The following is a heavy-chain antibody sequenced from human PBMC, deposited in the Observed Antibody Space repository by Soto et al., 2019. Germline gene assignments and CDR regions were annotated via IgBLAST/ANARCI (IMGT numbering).Heavy chain of an antibody. J-gene: IGHJ5*02. CDR2: IIPIFGTA. Sequence: QVQLVQSGAEVKKPGSSVKVSCKASGGTFSSYAISWVRQAPGQGLEWMGGIIPIFGTANYAQKFQGRVTITADKSTSTAYMELSSLRSEDTAVYYCARDRRKTLWFGDDGFDPWGQVTLVTVSS. D-gene: IGHD3-10*01. CDR3: ARDRRKTLWFGDDGFDP. V-gene: IGHV1-69*06. CDR1: GGTFSSYA.